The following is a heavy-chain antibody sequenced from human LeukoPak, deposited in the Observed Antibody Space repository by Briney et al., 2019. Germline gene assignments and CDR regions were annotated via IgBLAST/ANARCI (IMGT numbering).Heavy chain of an antibody. D-gene: IGHD6-6*01. CDR1: GFTFSSYA. J-gene: IGHJ4*02. CDR3: AKDRKQLVRSAGYYFDY. Sequence: GGSLRLSCAASGFTFSSYAMSWVRQAPGKGLEWVSAISGSGGSTYYADSVKGRFTISRDNSKNTLYLQMNSLRAEDTAVYYCAKDRKQLVRSAGYYFDYWGQGTLVTVSS. CDR2: ISGSGGST. V-gene: IGHV3-23*01.